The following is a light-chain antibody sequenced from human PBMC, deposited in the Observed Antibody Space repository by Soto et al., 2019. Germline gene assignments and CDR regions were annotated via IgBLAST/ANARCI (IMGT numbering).Light chain of an antibody. CDR1: QSVSSSY. CDR3: QQYGSALYT. CDR2: DAS. Sequence: EIVLTQSPGTLSLSPGERATLSCRASQSVSSSYLAWYQQKPGQAPRLLIYDASTRATGITDRFSGSGSGTDFSLTIGRLEPEDFAVYYCQQYGSALYTFGQGTKLQIK. V-gene: IGKV3-20*01. J-gene: IGKJ2*01.